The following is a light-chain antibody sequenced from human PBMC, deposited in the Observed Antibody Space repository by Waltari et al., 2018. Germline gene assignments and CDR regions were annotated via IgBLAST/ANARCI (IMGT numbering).Light chain of an antibody. CDR1: QGITNY. CDR3: QQFHTFT. V-gene: IGKV1-9*01. J-gene: IGKJ3*01. CDR2: AAS. Sequence: DIQLTQAPSFLSASVGDRVSIACRASQGITNYLAWYQQKPGKAPKLLIHAASTLQSGVPARFSGSGSGTDFTLTISSLQPEDFATYYCQQFHTFTFGPGTKVDIK.